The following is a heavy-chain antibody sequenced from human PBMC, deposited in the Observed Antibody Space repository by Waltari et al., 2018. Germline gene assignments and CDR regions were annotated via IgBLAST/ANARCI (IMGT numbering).Heavy chain of an antibody. Sequence: QVQLQESGPGLVKPSETLSLTCTVSGGSITSYYWSWIRQPPGKGLEWIGYIYYSGTTNYNPSLKSRVTMSLDTSKYQFSLKLTSVTAADTAVYYCARVPPAVRGLTGYYYGVDVWGQGTTVTVSS. CDR3: ARVPPAVRGLTGYYYGVDV. J-gene: IGHJ6*02. CDR2: IYYSGTT. CDR1: GGSITSYY. D-gene: IGHD3-10*01. V-gene: IGHV4-59*01.